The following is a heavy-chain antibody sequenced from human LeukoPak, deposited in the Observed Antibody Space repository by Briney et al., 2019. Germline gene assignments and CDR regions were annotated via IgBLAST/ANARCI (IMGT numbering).Heavy chain of an antibody. J-gene: IGHJ5*02. Sequence: ASVNVSCKVSGYTITELTMHWVRQAPGKGLGWMGGFDPEDGETIYAQKSQGRVTLTEDTSTDTAYMELSSLRSEDTAVYYCATQSVIAVAGTFDPWGQGTLVTVSS. D-gene: IGHD6-19*01. V-gene: IGHV1-24*01. CDR1: GYTITELT. CDR2: FDPEDGET. CDR3: ATQSVIAVAGTFDP.